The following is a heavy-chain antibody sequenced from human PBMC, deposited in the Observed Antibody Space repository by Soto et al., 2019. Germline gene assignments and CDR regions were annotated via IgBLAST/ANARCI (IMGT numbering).Heavy chain of an antibody. CDR3: ARKDSSSGFYY. CDR2: IYPGDSDT. J-gene: IGHJ4*02. D-gene: IGHD3-22*01. CDR1: GYSFTTYW. Sequence: GESLKISCKGSGYSFTTYWIGCVRQMPWKGLEWMGIIYPGDSDTRYSPSFQGQVTISADKYISTAYLQWSSLKASDTAMYYCARKDSSSGFYYWGQGTRVTISS. V-gene: IGHV5-51*01.